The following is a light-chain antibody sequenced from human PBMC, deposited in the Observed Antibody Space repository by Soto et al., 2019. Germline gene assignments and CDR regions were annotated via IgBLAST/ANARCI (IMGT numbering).Light chain of an antibody. J-gene: IGKJ1*01. V-gene: IGKV1-12*01. CDR3: LQVANFPRT. CDR2: AAT. Sequence: DIQMTQSPSSVSASVGDTVTITCRASQDINSRLAWFQQQPGRPPKYVIQAATMLQSGFPSRFAGSGSGRDFTLTIHTLQPEDSATYYCLQVANFPRTFGQWTKVDIK. CDR1: QDINSR.